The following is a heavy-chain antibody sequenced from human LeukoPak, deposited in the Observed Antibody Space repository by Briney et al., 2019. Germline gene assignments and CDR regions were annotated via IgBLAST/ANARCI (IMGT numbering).Heavy chain of an antibody. Sequence: SETLSLTCAVYGGSFSGYYWSWIRQPPGKGLEWIGEINHSGSTNYSPSLKSRVTISVDTSKNQFSLKLSSVTAADTAVYYCARSEGHDYGDLYYFDYWGQGTLVTVSS. D-gene: IGHD4-17*01. CDR2: INHSGST. CDR1: GGSFSGYY. V-gene: IGHV4-34*01. CDR3: ARSEGHDYGDLYYFDY. J-gene: IGHJ4*02.